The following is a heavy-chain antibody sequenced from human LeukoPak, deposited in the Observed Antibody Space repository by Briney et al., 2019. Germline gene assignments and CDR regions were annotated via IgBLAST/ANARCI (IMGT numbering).Heavy chain of an antibody. V-gene: IGHV4-59*01. Sequence: SETLSLTCTVSGGSISSYYWSWIRQPPGKGVEWIGYIYYSGSTNYNPSLKSRVTISVDTSKNQFSLKLSSVTAADTAVYYCAKQTGSGLFILPGGQGTLVTVSS. J-gene: IGHJ4*02. CDR2: IYYSGST. CDR1: GGSISSYY. D-gene: IGHD3/OR15-3a*01. CDR3: AKQTGSGLFILP.